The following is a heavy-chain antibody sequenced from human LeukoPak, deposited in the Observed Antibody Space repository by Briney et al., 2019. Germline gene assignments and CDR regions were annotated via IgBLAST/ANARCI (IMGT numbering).Heavy chain of an antibody. Sequence: SEALSLTCTVSGGSISSYYWSWIRQPAGKGLEWIGYIFYIGSTNYNPSLKSRVTISVDTSKNQFSLKLSSVTAADTAVYYCARHPSVAGTKGGFDHWGQGTLVTVSS. V-gene: IGHV4-59*08. D-gene: IGHD6-19*01. CDR3: ARHPSVAGTKGGFDH. CDR2: IFYIGST. CDR1: GGSISSYY. J-gene: IGHJ4*02.